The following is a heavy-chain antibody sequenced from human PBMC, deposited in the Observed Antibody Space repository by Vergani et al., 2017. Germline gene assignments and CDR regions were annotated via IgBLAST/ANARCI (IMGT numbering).Heavy chain of an antibody. J-gene: IGHJ4*02. CDR2: ISYDGTYE. D-gene: IGHD3-10*01. CDR1: GFTFSNSA. V-gene: IGHV3-30*18. CDR3: ANIPGVWFGDREGGFDY. Sequence: VHLLESGGGQVEAGGSLRLSCVASGFTFSNSAMSWVRQTSGKGLEWVATISYDGTYEYYIESVKGRFTISRDNFKNTLSLQMNSLRPEDTALYYCANIPGVWFGDREGGFDYWGLGTLVTVSA.